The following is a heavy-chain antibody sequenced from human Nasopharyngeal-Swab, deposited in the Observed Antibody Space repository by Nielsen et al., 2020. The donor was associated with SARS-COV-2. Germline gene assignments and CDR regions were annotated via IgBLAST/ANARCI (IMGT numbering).Heavy chain of an antibody. Sequence: ASVKVSCKASGYTFTGYYMHWVRQAPGQGLEWMGRINPNSGGTNYAQKFQGRVTMTRDTSISTAYMELGRLRSDDTAVYYCARERAVAADFDYWGQGTLVTVSS. J-gene: IGHJ4*02. CDR2: INPNSGGT. D-gene: IGHD6-19*01. CDR1: GYTFTGYY. CDR3: ARERAVAADFDY. V-gene: IGHV1-2*06.